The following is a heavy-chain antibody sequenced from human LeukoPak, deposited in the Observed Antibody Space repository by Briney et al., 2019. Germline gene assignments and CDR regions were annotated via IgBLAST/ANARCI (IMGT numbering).Heavy chain of an antibody. CDR2: IYSDAT. J-gene: IGHJ4*02. D-gene: IGHD3-22*01. V-gene: IGHV3-74*01. CDR3: ARESYDSSGYYYEGGFDY. Sequence: GGSLSLSCAASGFTFSSYWIHWVRQAPGKGLVWVSRIYSDATYYADSVKGRFTISRDNAKNTLYLQMNSLRAEDTAVYYCARESYDSSGYYYEGGFDYLGQGTLVTVSS. CDR1: GFTFSSYW.